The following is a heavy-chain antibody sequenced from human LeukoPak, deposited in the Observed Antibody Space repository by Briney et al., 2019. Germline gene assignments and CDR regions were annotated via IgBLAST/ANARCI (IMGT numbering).Heavy chain of an antibody. CDR2: ISSSSSTI. CDR3: ARGGSYRPPDY. CDR1: GFTFSSYS. D-gene: IGHD1-26*01. V-gene: IGHV3-48*01. J-gene: IGHJ4*02. Sequence: PGGSLRLSCAASGFTFSSYSMNWVRQAPGKGLEWVSYISSSSSTIYYADSVKGRFTISRDNAKNSLYLQMNSLRAEGTAVYYCARGGSYRPPDYWGQGTLVTVSS.